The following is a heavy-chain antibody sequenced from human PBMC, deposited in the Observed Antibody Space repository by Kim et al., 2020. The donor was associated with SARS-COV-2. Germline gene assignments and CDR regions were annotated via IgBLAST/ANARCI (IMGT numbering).Heavy chain of an antibody. V-gene: IGHV1-3*01. CDR1: GYTFTSYA. J-gene: IGHJ5*02. CDR2: INAGNGNT. CDR3: ARDVFGELNRNWATRHNWFDP. Sequence: ASVKVSCKASGYTFTSYAMHWVRQAPGQRLEWMGWINAGNGNTKYSQKFQGRVTITRDTSASTAYMELSSLRSEDTAVYYCARDVFGELNRNWATRHNWFDPWGQGTLVTVSS. D-gene: IGHD3-10*01.